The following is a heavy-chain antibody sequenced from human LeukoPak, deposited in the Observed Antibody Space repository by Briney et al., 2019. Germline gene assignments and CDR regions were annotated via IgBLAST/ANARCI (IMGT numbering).Heavy chain of an antibody. CDR1: GFILSGYW. CDR2: INTDGSTT. V-gene: IGHV3-74*01. CDR3: ARDGYSAHGV. D-gene: IGHD5-12*01. Sequence: PGGSLRLSCAASGFILSGYWMHWVRQAPGKGLVWVSQINTDGSTTNYADSVKGRFTISRDNAKDTLFLQMNSLRAEDTAVYYCARDGYSAHGVWGQGTLVTVSS. J-gene: IGHJ4*02.